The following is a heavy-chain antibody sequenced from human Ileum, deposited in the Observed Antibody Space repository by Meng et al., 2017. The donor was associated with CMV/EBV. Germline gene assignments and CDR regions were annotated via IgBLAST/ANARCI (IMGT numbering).Heavy chain of an antibody. CDR2: IRYDGSTT. D-gene: IGHD3-22*01. J-gene: IGHJ4*02. CDR1: GFTFSSYG. Sequence: GESLKTSCAASGFTFSSYGMNLVRQAPGKGLEWVAFIRYDGSTTFYIDPVKGRFTISRDNSKNTLYLQMNNLRAEDTAVYYCAKVLGLYDTSPMDYWGQGTLVTVSS. CDR3: AKVLGLYDTSPMDY. V-gene: IGHV3-30*02.